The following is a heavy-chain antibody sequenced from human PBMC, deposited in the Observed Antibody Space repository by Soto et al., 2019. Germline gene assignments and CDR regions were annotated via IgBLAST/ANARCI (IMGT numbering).Heavy chain of an antibody. CDR2: IIPIFRTP. J-gene: IGHJ6*02. D-gene: IGHD3-3*01. V-gene: IGHV1-69*12. CDR3: ERDQVRLRLGGNYYYDSHV. Sequence: QVQLVQSGAEVKKPGSSVKVSCKACGGTFNYYAFSWVRQAPGQGLEWMEGIIPIFRTPDYAQKYQGRVTITAEQSPTTAYMELIGLRSDDTAVYSCERDQVRLRLGGNYYYDSHVWGQGTTVTVSS. CDR1: GGTFNYYA.